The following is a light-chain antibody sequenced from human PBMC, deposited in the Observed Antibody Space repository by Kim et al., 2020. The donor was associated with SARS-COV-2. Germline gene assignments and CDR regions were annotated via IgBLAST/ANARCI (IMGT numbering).Light chain of an antibody. CDR3: MQALQTPYT. CDR1: QSLLHSNGYNY. V-gene: IGKV2-28*01. J-gene: IGKJ2*01. Sequence: DIVMTQSLLSLPVTPGEPASISCRSSQSLLHSNGYNYLDWYLQKPGQSPQLLIYLGSNRASGVPDRFSGSGSGTDFTLKISRVEAEDVGVYYCMQALQTPYTFGQGTKLEI. CDR2: LGS.